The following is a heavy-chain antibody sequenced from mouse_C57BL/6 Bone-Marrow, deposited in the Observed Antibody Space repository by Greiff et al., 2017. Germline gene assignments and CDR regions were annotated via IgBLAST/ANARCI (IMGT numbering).Heavy chain of an antibody. CDR3: ARSDYGNYWFAY. CDR2: IDPSDSET. V-gene: IGHV1-52*01. J-gene: IGHJ3*01. Sequence: VQLQQPGAELVRPGSSVKLSCKASGYTFTSYWMHWVKQRPIQGLEWIGNIDPSDSETHYNQKFKDKATLTVDKSSSTAYMQLSSLTSEDSAVYYCARSDYGNYWFAYWGQGTLVTVSA. D-gene: IGHD2-1*01. CDR1: GYTFTSYW.